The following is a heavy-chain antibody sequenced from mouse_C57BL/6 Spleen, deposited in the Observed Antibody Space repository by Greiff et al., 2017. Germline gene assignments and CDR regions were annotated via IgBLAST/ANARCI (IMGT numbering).Heavy chain of an antibody. CDR2: LRLKSDNYAT. Sequence: EVMLVESGGGLVQPGGSMKLSCVASGFTFSNYWMNWVRQFPETGLEWVAQLRLKSDNYATHYAESVKGRFTISRDESKSSVYLQMNNLTADDTGIYSCTGGYGFFAYWGQGTLVTVSA. D-gene: IGHD2-2*01. V-gene: IGHV6-3*01. J-gene: IGHJ3*01. CDR1: GFTFSNYW. CDR3: TGGYGFFAY.